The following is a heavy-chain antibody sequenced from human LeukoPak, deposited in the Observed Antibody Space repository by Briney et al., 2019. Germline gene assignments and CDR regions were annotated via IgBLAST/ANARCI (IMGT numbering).Heavy chain of an antibody. Sequence: GGSLRLSCAASGFTFSSYSMNWVRQAPGKGLEWVSSISSSSSYIYYADSVKGRSTISRDNAKNSLYLQMNSLRADDTAVYYCARGARWGYYFDSWGQGALVTVSS. CDR2: ISSSSSYI. J-gene: IGHJ4*02. CDR3: ARGARWGYYFDS. V-gene: IGHV3-21*04. D-gene: IGHD4-23*01. CDR1: GFTFSSYS.